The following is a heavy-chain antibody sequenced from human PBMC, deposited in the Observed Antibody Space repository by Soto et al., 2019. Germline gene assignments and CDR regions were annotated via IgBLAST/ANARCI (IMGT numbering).Heavy chain of an antibody. CDR1: GYSFTSYW. J-gene: IGHJ3*02. D-gene: IGHD3-16*01. Sequence: PGESLKISCKGSGYSFTSYWISWVRQMPGKGLEWMGRIYPSDSYTNYSPSFQGHVTISADKSISTAYLQWSSLKASDTAMYYCASTDTSVDAFDIWGQGTMVTVSS. CDR2: IYPSDSYT. V-gene: IGHV5-10-1*01. CDR3: ASTDTSVDAFDI.